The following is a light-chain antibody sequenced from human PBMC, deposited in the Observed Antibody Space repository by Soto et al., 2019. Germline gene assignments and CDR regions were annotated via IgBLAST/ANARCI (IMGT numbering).Light chain of an antibody. CDR3: CSYAGSNTLL. CDR2: DVS. Sequence: QSALTQPRSVSGSPGQSVTISCTGTSSDVGGYNYVSWYQQHPGKAPQLMIYDVSKRPSGVPDRFSGSKSGNTASLTISGLQAEDEADYYCCSYAGSNTLLFGGGTKLTVL. V-gene: IGLV2-11*01. J-gene: IGLJ2*01. CDR1: SSDVGGYNY.